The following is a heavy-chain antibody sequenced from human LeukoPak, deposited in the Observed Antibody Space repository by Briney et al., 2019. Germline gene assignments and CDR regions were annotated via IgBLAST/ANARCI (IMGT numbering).Heavy chain of an antibody. V-gene: IGHV4-59*12. CDR1: DDSISSYY. CDR3: ARRSPLYGSGSYYLGY. CDR2: ISYSGST. D-gene: IGHD3-10*01. Sequence: PSETPSLTCTVSDDSISSYYWSWIRQPPGKGLEWIGYISYSGSTNYTPSLKSRVTISVDTSKNQFSLKLSSVTAADTAVYYCARRSPLYGSGSYYLGYWGQGTLVTVSS. J-gene: IGHJ4*02.